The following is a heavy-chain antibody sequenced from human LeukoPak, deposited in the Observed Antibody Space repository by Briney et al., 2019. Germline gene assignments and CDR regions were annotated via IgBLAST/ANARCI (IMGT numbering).Heavy chain of an antibody. CDR2: IYHSGST. CDR1: GGSISSSNW. V-gene: IGHV4-4*02. D-gene: IGHD3-10*01. CDR3: ARDEKYYGSGSPDYYYYGMDV. Sequence: SGTLSLTCAVSGGSISSSNWWSWVRQPPGKGLEWIGEIYHSGSTNYNPSLKSRVTISVDKSKNQFSLKLSSVTAADTAVYYCARDEKYYGSGSPDYYYYGMDVWGQGTTVTVSS. J-gene: IGHJ6*02.